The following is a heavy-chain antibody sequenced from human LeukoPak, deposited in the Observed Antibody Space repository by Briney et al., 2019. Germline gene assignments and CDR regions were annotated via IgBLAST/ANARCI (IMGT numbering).Heavy chain of an antibody. D-gene: IGHD4-11*01. J-gene: IGHJ4*02. CDR1: GFTFSSYG. Sequence: GGSLRLSCAASGFTFSSYGMHWVRQAPGKGLEWVAVISYDGSNKYYADSVKGRFTISRDNSKNTLYLQMNSLRAEDTAVYYCANDNYESEWGQGTLVTVSS. CDR2: ISYDGSNK. CDR3: ANDNYESE. V-gene: IGHV3-30*18.